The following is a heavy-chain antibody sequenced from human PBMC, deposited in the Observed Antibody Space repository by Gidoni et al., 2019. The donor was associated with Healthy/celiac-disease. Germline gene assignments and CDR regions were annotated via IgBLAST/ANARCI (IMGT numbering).Heavy chain of an antibody. CDR1: GYTFTGYY. CDR3: ARDIVVVPAARRYYYYYYGMDV. CDR2: INPNSGGT. V-gene: IGHV1-2*06. D-gene: IGHD2-2*01. Sequence: QVQLVQSGAEVKKPGASVKVSCKASGYTFTGYYMHWVRQAPGQGLEWMGRINPNSGGTNYAQKFQGRVTMTRDTSISTAYMELSRLRSDDTAVYYCARDIVVVPAARRYYYYYYGMDVWGQGTTVTVSS. J-gene: IGHJ6*02.